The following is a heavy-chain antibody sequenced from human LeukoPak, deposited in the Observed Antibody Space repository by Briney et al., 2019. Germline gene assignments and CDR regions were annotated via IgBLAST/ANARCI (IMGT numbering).Heavy chain of an antibody. CDR3: ARRAGAYSHPYDY. Sequence: GGSLRLSCTVSGFTVSSNSMSWVRQAPGKGLEWVSFIYSDNTNYSDSETGRFPITRDNSKTTLYLHLHSLRPKATAVYYCARRAGAYSHPYDYWGQGTLVTVSS. J-gene: IGHJ4*02. D-gene: IGHD4/OR15-4a*01. CDR1: GFTVSSNS. CDR2: IYSDNT. V-gene: IGHV3-53*01.